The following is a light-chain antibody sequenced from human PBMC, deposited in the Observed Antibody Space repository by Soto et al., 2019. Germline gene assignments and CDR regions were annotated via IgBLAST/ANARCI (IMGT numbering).Light chain of an antibody. V-gene: IGKV1-5*03. CDR3: QHYNSYSEA. CDR2: KAS. Sequence: DIQMTESPSTLSGSVGDRVTITCRASQTISSWLSWYQQKPGKAPKQLIYKASTLKSGVPSRFSGSGSGTEFTLTISSLQPDDFATYYCQHYNSYSEAFGQGTKVDIK. J-gene: IGKJ1*01. CDR1: QTISSW.